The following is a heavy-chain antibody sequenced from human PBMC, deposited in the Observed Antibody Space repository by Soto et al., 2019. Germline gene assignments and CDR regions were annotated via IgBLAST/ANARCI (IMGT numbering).Heavy chain of an antibody. V-gene: IGHV4-34*01. CDR2: INHSGSA. J-gene: IGHJ4*02. CDR1: GGSFSGYY. CDR3: ARGLISGSHYSGGWYYFDS. D-gene: IGHD1-26*01. Sequence: SETLSLTCAVYGGSFSGYYWGWIRQPPGKGLEWIGEINHSGSANYNPSLKSRVTISVHTSSSQFSLELSSVTAADTAVYYCARGLISGSHYSGGWYYFDSWGQGTQVTVSS.